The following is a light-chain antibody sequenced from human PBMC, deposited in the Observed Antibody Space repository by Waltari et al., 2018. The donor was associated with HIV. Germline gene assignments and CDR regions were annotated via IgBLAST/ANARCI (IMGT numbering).Light chain of an antibody. CDR3: MQGTHWPPWT. CDR2: KVL. CDR1: QSLVYSDGGTY. J-gene: IGKJ1*01. Sequence: DVVLTQSPLSLPVTLGQSASISCRSTQSLVYSDGGTYLNWFQQRPGQSPRRLIFKVLYRDFGAPERFSGTGSVTDFTLLISRVEAEDAGFYYCMQGTHWPPWTFGQGTKVEIK. V-gene: IGKV2-30*01.